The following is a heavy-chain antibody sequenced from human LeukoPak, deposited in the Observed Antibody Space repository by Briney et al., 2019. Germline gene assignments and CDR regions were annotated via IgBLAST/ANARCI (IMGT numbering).Heavy chain of an antibody. J-gene: IGHJ3*02. CDR3: ARDGVGGISIGPSGNAFDI. V-gene: IGHV4-39*02. CDR1: GGSISSSSYY. CDR2: IYYSGST. Sequence: SETLSLTCTVSGGSISSSSYYWGWIRQPPGKGLEWIGSIYYSGSTYYNPSLKSRVTISVDTSKNQFSLKLSSVTAADTAVYYCARDGVGGISIGPSGNAFDIWGQGTMVTVSS. D-gene: IGHD3-3*01.